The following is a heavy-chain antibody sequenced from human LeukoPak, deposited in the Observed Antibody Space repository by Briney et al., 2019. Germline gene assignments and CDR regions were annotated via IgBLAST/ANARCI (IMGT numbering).Heavy chain of an antibody. J-gene: IGHJ4*02. V-gene: IGHV3-23*01. D-gene: IGHD3-3*01. CDR3: AKDVYHDFWSGYYPYYFDY. CDR2: ISGSGGST. Sequence: PRGSPRLSCAASGFTFCSYVMSWVRPGPGKGLEWVSAISGSGGSTYCADSVKGRFTISRDNSKNTLYLQMNSLRAEDTAVYYCAKDVYHDFWSGYYPYYFDYWGQGTLVTVSS. CDR1: GFTFCSYV.